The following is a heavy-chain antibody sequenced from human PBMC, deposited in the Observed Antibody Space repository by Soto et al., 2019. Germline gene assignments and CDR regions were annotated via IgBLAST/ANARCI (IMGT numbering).Heavy chain of an antibody. CDR1: GGSISSGDYY. CDR3: ARLNYGERENNFGY. D-gene: IGHD4-17*01. Sequence: PSETLSLTCTVSGGSISSGDYYWSWLRQPPGKGLEWIGYIYYSGSTYYNPSLKSRVTISVDTSKNQFSLKLSSVTAADTAVYYCARLNYGERENNFGYWGQGALVTVSS. V-gene: IGHV4-30-4*01. J-gene: IGHJ4*02. CDR2: IYYSGST.